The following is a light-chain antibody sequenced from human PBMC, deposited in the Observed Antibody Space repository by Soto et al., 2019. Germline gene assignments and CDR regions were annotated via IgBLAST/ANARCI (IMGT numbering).Light chain of an antibody. CDR3: AAWDDTLGGHVA. V-gene: IGLV1-44*01. CDR1: SSNIGMNS. CDR2: SND. Sequence: QPVLTQSPSASGTPGQRVTISCSGKSSNIGMNSVNWYQQVPGAAPKLLIYSNDQRPSGVPHRISGSRSGISASLAISERQSGDEADYYCAAWDDTLGGHVAFGGGTQLTVL. J-gene: IGLJ2*01.